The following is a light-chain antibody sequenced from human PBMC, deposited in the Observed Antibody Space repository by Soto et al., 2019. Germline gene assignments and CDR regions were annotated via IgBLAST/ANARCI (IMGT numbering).Light chain of an antibody. V-gene: IGLV2-11*01. Sequence: QSALTQPRSVSGSPGQSVTISCTGTSSDVGNYYVSWYQQHPGKAHKLMIYDVSKRPSGVPDRFSGSKSGNTASLTISGLQAEDEADYYCCSYAGSYTFYVFGTGTKVTVL. J-gene: IGLJ1*01. CDR3: CSYAGSYTFYV. CDR1: SSDVGNYY. CDR2: DVS.